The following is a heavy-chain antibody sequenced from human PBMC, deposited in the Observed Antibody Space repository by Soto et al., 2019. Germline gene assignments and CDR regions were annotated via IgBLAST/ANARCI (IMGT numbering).Heavy chain of an antibody. CDR3: AKDPCGGDCYAYDY. CDR2: ISGSGGST. CDR1: GFNFSSYA. V-gene: IGHV3-23*01. J-gene: IGHJ4*02. Sequence: AGGSLRLSCAASGFNFSSYAMSWVRQAPGKGLEWVSAISGSGGSTYYADSVKGRFTISRDNSKNTLYLQMNSLRAEDTAVYYCAKDPCGGDCYAYDYWGQGTLVTVSS. D-gene: IGHD2-21*02.